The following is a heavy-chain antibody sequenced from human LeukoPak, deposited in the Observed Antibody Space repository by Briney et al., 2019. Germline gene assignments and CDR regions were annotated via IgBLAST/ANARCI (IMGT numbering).Heavy chain of an antibody. CDR3: AKDLGYYYDSSGYFDP. D-gene: IGHD3-22*01. V-gene: IGHV3-23*01. CDR2: ISGSGGST. J-gene: IGHJ5*02. Sequence: GGSLRLSCAASGFTFSSYAMSWVSQAPGKGLEWVSAISGSGGSTYYADSVKGRFTISRDNSKNTLYLQMNSLRAEDTAVYYCAKDLGYYYDSSGYFDPWGQGTLVTVSS. CDR1: GFTFSSYA.